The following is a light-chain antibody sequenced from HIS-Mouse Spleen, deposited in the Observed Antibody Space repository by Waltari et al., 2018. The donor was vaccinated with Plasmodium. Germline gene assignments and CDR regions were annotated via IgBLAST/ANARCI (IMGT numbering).Light chain of an antibody. Sequence: SSELTQDPAVSVALGQTVRITCQGASLRRDYASWYPQKPGQAPVLLIYGKNNRPSGIPDRFSGSSSGNTASLTITGAQAEDEADYYCNSRDSSGNHWVFGGGTKLTVL. CDR2: GKN. CDR3: NSRDSSGNHWV. CDR1: SLRRDY. J-gene: IGLJ3*02. V-gene: IGLV3-19*01.